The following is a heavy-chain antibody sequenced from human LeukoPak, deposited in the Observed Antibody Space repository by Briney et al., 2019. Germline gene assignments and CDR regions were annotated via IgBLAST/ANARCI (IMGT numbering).Heavy chain of an antibody. V-gene: IGHV4-59*08. CDR1: GGSISSYY. CDR2: IYYSGST. D-gene: IGHD3-10*01. Sequence: SETLSLTCTVSGGSISSYYWSWIRQPPGKGLEWIGYIYYSGSTNYNPSLKSRVTISVDTSKNQFSLKLSSVTAADTAVYYCARQGRYYGSGSYRYFDYWGQGTLVTVSS. CDR3: ARQGRYYGSGSYRYFDY. J-gene: IGHJ4*02.